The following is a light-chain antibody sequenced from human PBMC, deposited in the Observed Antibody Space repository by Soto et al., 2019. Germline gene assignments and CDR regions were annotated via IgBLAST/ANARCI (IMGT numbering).Light chain of an antibody. CDR3: QQYYSFPWT. CDR1: QSISTW. J-gene: IGKJ1*01. V-gene: IGKV1-5*03. Sequence: DIQMTQSPSTLSAVVGDRVTISCRASQSISTWLAWYQQKPGKAPKLLIYKASNLESGVPSRFSGSGSGTEFTLTFNSLQVDDFATYDCQQYYSFPWTFGQGTRVEIK. CDR2: KAS.